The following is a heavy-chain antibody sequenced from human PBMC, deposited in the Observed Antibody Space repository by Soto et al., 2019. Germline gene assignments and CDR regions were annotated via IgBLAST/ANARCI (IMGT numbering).Heavy chain of an antibody. J-gene: IGHJ3*02. CDR3: ASPRGLYSSGWYDAFDI. V-gene: IGHV1-69*01. Sequence: QVQLVQSGAEVKKPGSSVKVSCKASGGTFSSYAISWVRQAPGQGLEWMGGIIPIFGTANYAQKFQGRVTITADESTSTGYMELSSLRSEDTAVYYCASPRGLYSSGWYDAFDIWGQGTMVTVSS. D-gene: IGHD6-19*01. CDR1: GGTFSSYA. CDR2: IIPIFGTA.